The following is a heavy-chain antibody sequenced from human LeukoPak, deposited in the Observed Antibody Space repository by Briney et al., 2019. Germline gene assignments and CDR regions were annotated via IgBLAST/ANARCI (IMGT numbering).Heavy chain of an antibody. D-gene: IGHD3-10*01. Sequence: SVKVSCKASGGTFSSYAISWVRQAPGQGLEWMGRIIPIFGTANYAQKFQGRVTITTDESTSTAYMELSSLRPEDTAVYYCARSGEKGYYGSGSQYYYYMDVWGKGTTVTVSS. J-gene: IGHJ6*03. CDR1: GGTFSSYA. V-gene: IGHV1-69*05. CDR3: ARSGEKGYYGSGSQYYYYMDV. CDR2: IIPIFGTA.